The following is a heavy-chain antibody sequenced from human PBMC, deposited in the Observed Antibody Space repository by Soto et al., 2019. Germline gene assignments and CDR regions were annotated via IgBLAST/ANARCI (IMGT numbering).Heavy chain of an antibody. D-gene: IGHD2-21*02. Sequence: QVQLVQSGPEVKKPGSSVKVSCKTSGGTLSSYSISWVRQAPGQGLEWVGRIITFVGKANGAQQFQRSVTITADRTADPAYMEVRRVTFVDTGVYYCAMVTGLHDSGGNSIDDLHTGTTVTFYS. V-gene: IGHV1-69*02. CDR2: IITFVGKA. CDR3: AMVTGLHDSGGNSIDD. CDR1: GGTLSSYS. J-gene: IGHJ6*03.